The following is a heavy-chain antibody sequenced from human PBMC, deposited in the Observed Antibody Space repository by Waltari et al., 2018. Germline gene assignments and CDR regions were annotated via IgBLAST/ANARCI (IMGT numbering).Heavy chain of an antibody. Sequence: QVQLQESGPGLVKPSETLSLTCAVSGYSISSGYYGGWIRQPPGKGLEWIGSIFHSGNTFYNPSLRSRVTISGDTSKNQFSLKLSSVTAADTAVYYCARMVGYYYYMDVWAKGPRSPSP. J-gene: IGHJ6*03. V-gene: IGHV4-38-2*01. CDR1: GYSISSGYY. D-gene: IGHD3-10*01. CDR2: IFHSGNT. CDR3: ARMVGYYYYMDV.